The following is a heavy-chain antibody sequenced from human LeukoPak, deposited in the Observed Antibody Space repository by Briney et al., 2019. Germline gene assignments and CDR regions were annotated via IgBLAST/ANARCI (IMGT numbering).Heavy chain of an antibody. CDR2: IPYDGGNK. Sequence: GGSLRLSCAASGFTFSSYAMHWVRQAPGKGLEWVAVIPYDGGNKYYADSVKGRFTISRDNSKNTLYLQMNSLRAEDTAVYYCARDPNDDSYYFDYWGQGTLVTVSS. CDR3: ARDPNDDSYYFDY. CDR1: GFTFSSYA. D-gene: IGHD1-1*01. V-gene: IGHV3-30*04. J-gene: IGHJ4*02.